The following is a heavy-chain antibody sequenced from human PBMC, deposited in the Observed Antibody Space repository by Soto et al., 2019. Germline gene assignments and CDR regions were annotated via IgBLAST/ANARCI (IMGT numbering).Heavy chain of an antibody. CDR2: INHTGHT. J-gene: IGHJ4*02. CDR3: ARSGHLFDY. D-gene: IGHD3-10*01. CDR1: GGSFNDYY. Sequence: QVQLQQWGAELLKPSETLSLTCAVYGGSFNDYYWSWIRQPPGKGLEWMGEINHTGHTNYNPSLKSRVTISVDTSKNQFSLKLSSVTAADTAVYYCARSGHLFDYWGQGILVTVSS. V-gene: IGHV4-34*01.